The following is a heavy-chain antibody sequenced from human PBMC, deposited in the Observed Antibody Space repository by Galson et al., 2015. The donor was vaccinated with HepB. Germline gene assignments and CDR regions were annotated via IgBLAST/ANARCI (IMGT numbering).Heavy chain of an antibody. Sequence: SLRLSCAASGFSVAMYNMNWVRQAPGKGLEWVSSIRSRSSDIYYADSEKGRFTVSRDSAKNSLYLQMNSLRAEDTAVYYCARTLILLRFFDWFSDVWGQGTTVTVSS. CDR1: GFSVAMYN. V-gene: IGHV3-21*01. CDR3: ARTLILLRFFDWFSDV. J-gene: IGHJ6*02. D-gene: IGHD3-9*01. CDR2: IRSRSSDI.